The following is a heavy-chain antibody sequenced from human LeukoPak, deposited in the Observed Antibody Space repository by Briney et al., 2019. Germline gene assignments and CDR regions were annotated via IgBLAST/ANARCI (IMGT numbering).Heavy chain of an antibody. J-gene: IGHJ4*02. V-gene: IGHV3-23*01. Sequence: PGGSLRLSCAASGFTLSSYAMSWVRQAPGKGREWVSAISGSGGSTYYADSVKGRFTISRDNSKNTLYLQMNSLRAEDKAVYYCAKYVNSGWYLYFDYWGQGTLVTVSS. CDR2: ISGSGGST. CDR1: GFTLSSYA. D-gene: IGHD6-19*01. CDR3: AKYVNSGWYLYFDY.